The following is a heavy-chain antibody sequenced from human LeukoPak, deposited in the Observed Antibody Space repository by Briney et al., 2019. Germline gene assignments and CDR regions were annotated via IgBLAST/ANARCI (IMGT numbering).Heavy chain of an antibody. D-gene: IGHD6-13*01. J-gene: IGHJ4*01. CDR2: ISGLGDKQ. CDR3: AKDSSAWYFYFDS. V-gene: IGHV3-23*01. Sequence: GGSLRLSCAGSGFSFNSYALHWVRQAPGKGLEWVSGISGLGDKQYYADSVKGRFTISRDNSKNTVYLGMNSLRVEETGIYCAKDSSAWYFYFDSWGQGTPVTVSS. CDR1: GFSFNSYA.